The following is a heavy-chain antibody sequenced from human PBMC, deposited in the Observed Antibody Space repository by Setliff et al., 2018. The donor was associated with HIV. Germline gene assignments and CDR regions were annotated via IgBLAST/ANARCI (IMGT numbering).Heavy chain of an antibody. J-gene: IGHJ6*03. CDR3: ARGPPLQRYYYYMDV. CDR2: INTNTGNP. CDR1: GYSFSSYA. Sequence: ASVKVSCKASGYSFSSYAMNWVRQAPGQGLEWMGWINTNTGNPTYAQGFTGRFVFSLDTSVSTAYLQISSLKAEDTAVYYCARGPPLQRYYYYMDVWGKGTTVTVSS. V-gene: IGHV7-4-1*02.